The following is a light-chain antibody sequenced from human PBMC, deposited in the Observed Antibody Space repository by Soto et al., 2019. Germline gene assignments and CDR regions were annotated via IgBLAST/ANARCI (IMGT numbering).Light chain of an antibody. V-gene: IGKV3-20*01. J-gene: IGKJ1*01. CDR1: QSVSSTY. Sequence: EIVLTQSPGTLSLSPGESATLSCRASQSVSSTYLAWYQQKPGQAPRLLIYGASNRATGIPDRFSGSGSGTDFTLTISRLEPEDFAVYYCQQYGVSRWTFGQGTRVDI. CDR2: GAS. CDR3: QQYGVSRWT.